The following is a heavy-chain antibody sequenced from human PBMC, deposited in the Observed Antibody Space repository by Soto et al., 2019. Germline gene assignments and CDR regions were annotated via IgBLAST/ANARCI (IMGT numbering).Heavy chain of an antibody. CDR1: GYTFTGYY. D-gene: IGHD6-6*01. CDR2: INPNSGGT. CDR3: ARDAIAAERYYYGMDV. Sequence: VASVEVSCKXSGYTFTGYYMHWVRQAPGQGLEWMGWINPNSGGTNYAQKFQGWVTMTGDTSISTAYMELSRLRSDDTAVYYCARDAIAAERYYYGMDVWGQGTTVTVSS. J-gene: IGHJ6*02. V-gene: IGHV1-2*04.